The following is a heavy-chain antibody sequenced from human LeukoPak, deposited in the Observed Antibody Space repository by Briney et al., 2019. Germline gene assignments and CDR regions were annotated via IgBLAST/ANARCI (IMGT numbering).Heavy chain of an antibody. J-gene: IGHJ6*02. CDR1: GFTFSSYD. V-gene: IGHV3-13*01. D-gene: IGHD3-9*01. CDR3: ARVAYDILTGSYYGMDV. CDR2: IGTAGDT. Sequence: GGSLRLSCAASGFTFSSYDMHWVRQATGKGLEWVSAIGTAGDTYYPGSVKGRFTISRENAKNSLYLQMNSLRAGDTAVYYCARVAYDILTGSYYGMDVWGQGTTVTVSS.